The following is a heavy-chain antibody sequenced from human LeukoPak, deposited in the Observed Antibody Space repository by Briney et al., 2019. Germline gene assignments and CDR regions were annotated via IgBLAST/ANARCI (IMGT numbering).Heavy chain of an antibody. J-gene: IGHJ4*02. Sequence: GGSLRLSCAASGFTFSSYWMHCVRQVPGKGLAWVSHINTDGTTTAYAHSVKGRFTISRDNAKYTLYLQMSRLRDKDTAVYYCARPGVANYCSGGSCYLNWGQGTLVTVSS. D-gene: IGHD2-15*01. CDR3: ARPGVANYCSGGSCYLN. V-gene: IGHV3-74*01. CDR2: INTDGTTT. CDR1: GFTFSSYW.